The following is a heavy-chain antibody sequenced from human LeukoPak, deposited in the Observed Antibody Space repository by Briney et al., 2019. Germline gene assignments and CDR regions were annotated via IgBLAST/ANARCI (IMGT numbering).Heavy chain of an antibody. J-gene: IGHJ2*01. V-gene: IGHV4-34*01. CDR2: INHSGST. D-gene: IGHD6-13*01. Sequence: SETLSLTCAVYGGSFSGYYWSWVRQPPGKGLEWIGEINHSGSTNYNPSLKSRVTISVETSKNQFARKRSSVTAADTAVYYCARPYSSSWYLWKDCYFDLWGRGTLVTVSS. CDR1: GGSFSGYY. CDR3: ARPYSSSWYLWKDCYFDL.